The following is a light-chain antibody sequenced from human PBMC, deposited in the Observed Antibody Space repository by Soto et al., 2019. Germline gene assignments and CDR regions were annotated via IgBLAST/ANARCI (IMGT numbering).Light chain of an antibody. Sequence: DIQMTQSRSYLSASVGDRVTITCRASQSISSYLNWYQQKPGKPPKRLIYAASSLHSGVPSRFRGSDFGTEFNLTISRLQTEDCATYECLQLNSYTLTFCGQTKVDIK. J-gene: IGKJ4*01. V-gene: IGKV1-17*01. CDR2: AAS. CDR1: QSISSY. CDR3: LQLNSYTLT.